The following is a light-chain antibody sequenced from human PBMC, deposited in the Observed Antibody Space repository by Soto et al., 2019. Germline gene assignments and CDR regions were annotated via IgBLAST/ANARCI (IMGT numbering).Light chain of an antibody. V-gene: IGKV3-15*01. CDR3: QQYNYWPGT. J-gene: IGKJ1*01. CDR2: GAA. CDR1: QSVNNK. Sequence: IVLTQSPGTLSLTPRERATLSCRASQSVNNKVAWYQQKPGQAPRLLIYGAATRATGIPARFNGSGSGTEFTLTINILQSEDFAVYYCQQYNYWPGTFGQGSMVDVK.